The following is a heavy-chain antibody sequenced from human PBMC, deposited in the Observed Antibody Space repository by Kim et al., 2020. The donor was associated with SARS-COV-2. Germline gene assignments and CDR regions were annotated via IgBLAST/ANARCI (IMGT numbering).Heavy chain of an antibody. CDR1: GFAFGTHS. CDR3: ARGGYCSSTSCYFYYYALDV. CDR2: IGGTTNYI. D-gene: IGHD2-2*01. Sequence: GGSLRLSCAASGFAFGTHSMNWVRQAPGKGLEWVSSIGGTTNYIYYADSLKGRFTISRVNSKNSLYLQMDSLRAEDTAVYYCARGGYCSSTSCYFYYYALDVWGQGTTVTVSS. J-gene: IGHJ6*02. V-gene: IGHV3-21*01.